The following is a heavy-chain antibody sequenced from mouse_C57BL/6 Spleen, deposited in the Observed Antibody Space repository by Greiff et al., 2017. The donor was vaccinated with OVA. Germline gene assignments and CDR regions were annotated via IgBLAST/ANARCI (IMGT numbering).Heavy chain of an antibody. Sequence: EVQGVESGGDLVKPGGSLKLSCAASGFTFSSYGMSWVRQTPDKRLEWVATISSGGSYTYYPDSVKGRFTISRDNAKNTLYLQMSSLKSEDTAMYYCAQLGDYWGQGTTLTVSS. J-gene: IGHJ2*01. D-gene: IGHD4-1*02. CDR2: ISSGGSYT. V-gene: IGHV5-6*01. CDR3: AQLGDY. CDR1: GFTFSSYG.